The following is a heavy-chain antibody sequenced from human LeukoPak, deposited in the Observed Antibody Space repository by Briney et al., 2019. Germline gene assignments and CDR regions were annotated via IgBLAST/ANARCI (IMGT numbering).Heavy chain of an antibody. Sequence: SETLSLTCTVSGGSISSSSYSWGWIRQPPGKGLEWIGSIYYSGSTYYNPSPKSRVTISVDTSKNQFSLKLSSVTAADTAVYYCARAKSAKYSYGQHYNWFDPWGRGTLVTVSS. CDR2: IYYSGST. CDR1: GGSISSSSYS. J-gene: IGHJ5*02. CDR3: ARAKSAKYSYGQHYNWFDP. V-gene: IGHV4-39*01. D-gene: IGHD5-18*01.